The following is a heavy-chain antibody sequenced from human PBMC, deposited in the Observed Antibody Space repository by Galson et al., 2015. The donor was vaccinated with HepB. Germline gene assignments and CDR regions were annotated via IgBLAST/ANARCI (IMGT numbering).Heavy chain of an antibody. CDR1: GGSFSGHY. V-gene: IGHV4-34*01. D-gene: IGHD4-17*01. CDR2: INHRGST. CDR3: ARTNDYGDYGDWYFDL. Sequence: LSLTCTVYGGSFSGHYWTWIRQPPGKGLEWIGEINHRGSTNYNPSLRSRSAISVDTSKSQVSLNLHSVIATDTAVYYCARTNDYGDYGDWYFDLWGRGTLVTVSS. J-gene: IGHJ2*01.